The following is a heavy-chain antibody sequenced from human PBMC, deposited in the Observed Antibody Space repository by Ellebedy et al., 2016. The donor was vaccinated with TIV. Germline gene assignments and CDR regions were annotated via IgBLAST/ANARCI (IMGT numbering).Heavy chain of an antibody. D-gene: IGHD3-9*01. CDR3: ARHEDILDAFDI. Sequence: SETLSLXXAVSGGSISSSNWWSWVRQPPGKGLEWIGSIYYSGSTYYNPSLKSRVTISVDTSKNQFSLKLSSVTAADTAVYYCARHEDILDAFDIWGQGTMVTVSS. V-gene: IGHV4-39*01. CDR1: GGSISSSNW. CDR2: IYYSGST. J-gene: IGHJ3*02.